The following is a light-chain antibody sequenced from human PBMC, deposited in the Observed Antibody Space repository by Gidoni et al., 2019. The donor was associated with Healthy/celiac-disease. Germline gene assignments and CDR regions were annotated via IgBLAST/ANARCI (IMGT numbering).Light chain of an antibody. V-gene: IGKV1-39*01. CDR2: AAS. Sequence: DLQMTQSPSSVYASVGDRVIITCRASQSISSYLNWYQQKPGKAPKLLIYAASSLQSGVPSRFSGSGSGTDFTLSISSLLVEDFATYYCQQSYSAPYTFXXXTKVEIK. J-gene: IGKJ2*01. CDR1: QSISSY. CDR3: QQSYSAPYT.